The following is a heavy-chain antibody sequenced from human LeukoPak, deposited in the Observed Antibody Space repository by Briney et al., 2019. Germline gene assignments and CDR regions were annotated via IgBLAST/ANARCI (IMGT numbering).Heavy chain of an antibody. CDR1: GFTFSSYG. Sequence: GGSLRLSCAASGFTFSSYGMGWVRQAPGKGLEWVSAISGSGGRTYYADSVKGRFSISRDNSKNTLYLQMNSLRAEDTAVYYCARGGFSVDYWGQGTLVTVSS. D-gene: IGHD3-16*01. V-gene: IGHV3-23*01. CDR2: ISGSGGRT. CDR3: ARGGFSVDY. J-gene: IGHJ4*02.